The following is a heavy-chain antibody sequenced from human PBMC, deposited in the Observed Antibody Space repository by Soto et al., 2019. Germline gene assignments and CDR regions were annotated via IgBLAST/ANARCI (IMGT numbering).Heavy chain of an antibody. V-gene: IGHV5-51*01. D-gene: IGHD5-18*01. J-gene: IGHJ4*02. Sequence: SYKGSGYSVTTHWIAWVRQKPGKGLEGMGIIYPGDSDTRYSPSFQGQVTFSADKSISTAYLQWSSLKASDTAMYYCARRGGYGYYFDYWGQGTLVTVSS. CDR2: IYPGDSDT. CDR3: ARRGGYGYYFDY. CDR1: GYSVTTHW.